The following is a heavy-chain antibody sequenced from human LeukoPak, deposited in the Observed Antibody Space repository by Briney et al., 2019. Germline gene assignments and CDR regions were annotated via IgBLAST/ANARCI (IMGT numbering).Heavy chain of an antibody. J-gene: IGHJ4*02. CDR1: GFTFSSYG. CDR2: ISGSGGST. CDR3: AKDRTIAVAGTFDY. Sequence: GGSLRLSCAASGFTFSSYGMSWVRQAPGKGQEWVSAISGSGGSTYYADSVKGRITISRDNSKNTLYLQMNSLRAEDTAVYYCAKDRTIAVAGTFDYWGQGTLVTVSS. V-gene: IGHV3-23*01. D-gene: IGHD6-19*01.